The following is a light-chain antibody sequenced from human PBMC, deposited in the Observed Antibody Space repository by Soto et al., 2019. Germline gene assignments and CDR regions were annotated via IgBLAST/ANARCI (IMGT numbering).Light chain of an antibody. V-gene: IGKV3-20*01. CDR3: QQYGSSPQT. Sequence: EIVLTQSPGTLSLSPWERATLSCRASQSLRSTYIAWYQQKPGQAPRLLIYGASRRATGIPDRFSGSGSGTEFSLTISRLEPEDFAVYYCQQYGSSPQTFGQGTKVDIK. J-gene: IGKJ1*01. CDR2: GAS. CDR1: QSLRSTY.